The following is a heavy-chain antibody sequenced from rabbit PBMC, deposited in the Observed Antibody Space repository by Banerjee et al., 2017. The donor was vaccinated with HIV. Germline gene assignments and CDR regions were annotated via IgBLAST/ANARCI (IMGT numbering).Heavy chain of an antibody. D-gene: IGHD8-1*01. CDR1: GFDISSNYY. CDR2: IYSTSGRT. Sequence: QEQLVESGGGLVQPEGSLTLTCKASGFDISSNYYMCWVRQAPGKGLEWIACIYSTSGRTYYASRAKGRFTISKTSSTTVTLQMTSLTAADTATYFCARGGTGSSDYGSLNLWGQGTLVTVS. CDR3: ARGGTGSSDYGSLNL. V-gene: IGHV1S45*01. J-gene: IGHJ4*01.